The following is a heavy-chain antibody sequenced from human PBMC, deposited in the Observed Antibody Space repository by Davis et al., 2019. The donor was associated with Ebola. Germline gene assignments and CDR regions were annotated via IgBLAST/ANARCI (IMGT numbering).Heavy chain of an antibody. CDR3: ANQGPYDFWSGSNYYYYGMDV. Sequence: SETLSLTCTVSGGSISSYYWSWIRQPPGKGLEWIGYIYYSGSTNYNPSLKSRVTISVDTSKNQFSLKLSSVTAADTAVYYCANQGPYDFWSGSNYYYYGMDVWGQGTTVTVSS. CDR2: IYYSGST. V-gene: IGHV4-59*08. D-gene: IGHD3-3*01. J-gene: IGHJ6*02. CDR1: GGSISSYY.